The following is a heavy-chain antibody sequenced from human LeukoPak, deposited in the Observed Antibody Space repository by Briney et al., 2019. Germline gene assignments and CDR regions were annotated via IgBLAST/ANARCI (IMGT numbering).Heavy chain of an antibody. Sequence: SETLSLTCTVPGGSISSSSYYWGWIRQPPGKGLEWIGSIYYSGSTYYNPSLKSRVTISVDTSKNQFSLKLSSVTAADTAVYYCARTPHRYDFWSGYYRSRNWFDPWGQGTLVTVSS. CDR3: ARTPHRYDFWSGYYRSRNWFDP. CDR2: IYYSGST. J-gene: IGHJ5*02. CDR1: GGSISSSSYY. V-gene: IGHV4-39*01. D-gene: IGHD3-3*01.